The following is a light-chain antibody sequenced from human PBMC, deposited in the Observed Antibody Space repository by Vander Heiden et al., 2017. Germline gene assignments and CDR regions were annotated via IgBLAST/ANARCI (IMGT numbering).Light chain of an antibody. Sequence: QSVLPQAPSASGTPGQTVTIACSGSSSDIGSYSVNLLQQLPGTAPKLLIYNNNQRPSGVPDRFSGSKSGTSASLAISGLQSEDEADYYCAAWDDSLNRYVFGTGTKVTVL. CDR2: NNN. CDR1: SSDIGSYS. CDR3: AAWDDSLNRYV. V-gene: IGLV1-44*01. J-gene: IGLJ1*01.